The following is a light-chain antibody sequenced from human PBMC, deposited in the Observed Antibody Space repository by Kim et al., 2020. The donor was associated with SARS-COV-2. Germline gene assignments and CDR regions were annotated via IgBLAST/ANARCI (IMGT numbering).Light chain of an antibody. V-gene: IGLV2-11*02. J-gene: IGLJ1*01. CDR2: DVD. Sequence: PRHCAANSFTGTVGVVGWSNNVSWHQQHPGKAPNRLLWDVDRQPARVPDGFDGSKSGDAASRAISGIQADDEADYYCCTYAGGCEVFGTGTKVTAL. CDR3: CTYAGGCEV. CDR1: VGVVGWSNN.